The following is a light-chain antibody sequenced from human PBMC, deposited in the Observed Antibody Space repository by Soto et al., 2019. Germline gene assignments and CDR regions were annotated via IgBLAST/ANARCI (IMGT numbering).Light chain of an antibody. CDR3: SSYTSVSTPHVV. V-gene: IGLV2-14*01. CDR1: SSDVGAYKF. CDR2: EGT. J-gene: IGLJ2*01. Sequence: QSALTQPASVSGSPGQSITISCTGTSSDVGAYKFVTWYQQHPGKAPKLMMFEGTYRPSGVSNRFSGSKSGKTASLTISGLQAEDEAVYYCSSYTSVSTPHVVFGGGTKLTVL.